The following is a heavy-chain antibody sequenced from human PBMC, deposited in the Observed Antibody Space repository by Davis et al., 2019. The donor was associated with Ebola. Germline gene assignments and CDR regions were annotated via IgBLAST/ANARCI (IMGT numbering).Heavy chain of an antibody. CDR3: ARDNYYGSGSYYKVEDNWFDP. CDR2: IIPIFGTA. Sequence: SVKVSCKASGGTFSSYAISWVRQAPGQGLEWMGGIIPIFGTANYAQKFQGRVTITADESTSTAYMELRSLRSDDTAVYYCARDNYYGSGSYYKVEDNWFDPWGQGTLVTVSS. J-gene: IGHJ5*02. CDR1: GGTFSSYA. D-gene: IGHD3-10*01. V-gene: IGHV1-69*13.